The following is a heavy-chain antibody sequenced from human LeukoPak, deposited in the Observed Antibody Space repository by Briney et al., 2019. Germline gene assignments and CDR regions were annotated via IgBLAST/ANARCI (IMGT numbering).Heavy chain of an antibody. CDR3: ARDRQYCSGGSCYPLFDY. CDR2: ISSSGSTI. V-gene: IGHV3-11*04. CDR1: GFTFSDYY. J-gene: IGHJ4*02. Sequence: PGGSLRLSCAASGFTFSDYYMSWIRQAPGKGLEWVSYISSSGSTIYYADSVKGRFTISRDNAKNSLYLQMNSLRAEDTAVYYCARDRQYCSGGSCYPLFDYWGQGTLVTVSS. D-gene: IGHD2-15*01.